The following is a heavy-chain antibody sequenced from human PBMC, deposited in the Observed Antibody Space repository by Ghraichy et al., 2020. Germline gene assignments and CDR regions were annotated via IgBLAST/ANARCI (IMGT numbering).Heavy chain of an antibody. J-gene: IGHJ6*02. CDR1: GYTFTSYG. D-gene: IGHD2-15*01. CDR3: ARVDQGSAYYYYYYGMDV. Sequence: ASVKVSCKASGYTFTSYGISWVRQAPGQGLEWMGWISAYNGNTNYAQKLQGRVTMTTDTSTSTAYMELRSLRSDDTAVYYCARVDQGSAYYYYYYGMDVWGQGTTVTVSS. V-gene: IGHV1-18*01. CDR2: ISAYNGNT.